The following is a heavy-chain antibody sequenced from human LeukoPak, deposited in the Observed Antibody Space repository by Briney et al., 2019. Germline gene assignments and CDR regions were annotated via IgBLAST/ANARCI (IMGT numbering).Heavy chain of an antibody. CDR3: ARDQVGASLDY. CDR2: ISPSGGGT. V-gene: IGHV1-46*01. Sequence: ASVKVSCKASGYTFTTYYIHWVRQAPGQGLEWMGIISPSGGGTTYAQKFQGRVTMTRDMSTSTVYMEVSSLKSEDTAVYYCARDQVGASLDYWGQETLVTVSS. CDR1: GYTFTTYY. J-gene: IGHJ4*02. D-gene: IGHD1-26*01.